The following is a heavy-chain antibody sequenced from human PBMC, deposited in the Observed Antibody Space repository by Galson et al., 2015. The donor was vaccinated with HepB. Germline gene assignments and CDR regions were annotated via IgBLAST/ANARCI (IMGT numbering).Heavy chain of an antibody. Sequence: SVKVSCKASGYTFTSYGISWVRQAPGQGLEWMGWISAYNGNTNYAQKLQGRVTMTTDTSTSTAYMELRSLRSDDTAVYYCARDDRVTGAHEYFQHWGQGTLVTVSS. CDR2: ISAYNGNT. V-gene: IGHV1-18*04. D-gene: IGHD1-20*01. CDR3: ARDDRVTGAHEYFQH. J-gene: IGHJ1*01. CDR1: GYTFTSYG.